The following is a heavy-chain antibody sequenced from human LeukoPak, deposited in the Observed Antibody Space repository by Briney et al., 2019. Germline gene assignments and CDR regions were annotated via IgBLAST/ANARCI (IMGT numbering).Heavy chain of an antibody. CDR1: GFTFSSYA. Sequence: GGSLRLSCAASGFTFSSYAMHWVRQAPGKGLEWVAVISYDESNKYYADSVKGRFTISRDNSKNTLYLQMNSLRAEDTAVYYCARERIVVVPAATPYYYGMDVWGQGTTVTVSS. CDR3: ARERIVVVPAATPYYYGMDV. D-gene: IGHD2-2*01. CDR2: ISYDESNK. J-gene: IGHJ6*02. V-gene: IGHV3-30*04.